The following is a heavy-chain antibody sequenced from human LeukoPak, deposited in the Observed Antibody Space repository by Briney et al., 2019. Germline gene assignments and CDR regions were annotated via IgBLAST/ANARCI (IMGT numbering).Heavy chain of an antibody. CDR2: IYHSGST. J-gene: IGHJ4*02. V-gene: IGHV4-38-2*01. Sequence: SETLSLTCAVSGYSISSGYYWGWIRQPPGKGLAWIGSIYHSGSTYYNPSLKSRVTISVDTSKNQFSLKLSSVTAADTAVYYCARLLDTAMAFDYWGQGTLVTVSS. D-gene: IGHD5-18*01. CDR1: GYSISSGYY. CDR3: ARLLDTAMAFDY.